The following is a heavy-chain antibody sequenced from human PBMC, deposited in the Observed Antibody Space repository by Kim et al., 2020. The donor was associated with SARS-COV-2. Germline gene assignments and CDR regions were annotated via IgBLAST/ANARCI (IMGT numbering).Heavy chain of an antibody. J-gene: IGHJ4*02. D-gene: IGHD3-16*01. CDR1: GASISSSSDY. CDR3: ARRGSHGSYVYFDY. Sequence: SETLSLTCTVSGASISSSSDYWGWIRQPPGKGLEWIGSINYYGTTYYNPSLKSRVTISVDTSKNQFSLKVNSVTAADTAVYYCARRGSHGSYVYFDYWGQGTLVTVSS. CDR2: INYYGTT. V-gene: IGHV4-39*01.